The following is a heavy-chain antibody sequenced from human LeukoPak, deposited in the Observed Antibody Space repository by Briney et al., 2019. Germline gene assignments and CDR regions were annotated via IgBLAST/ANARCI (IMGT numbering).Heavy chain of an antibody. CDR3: ASGYSSGWYKRYYGMDV. CDR1: GGTFSSYA. Sequence: SVKVSCKASGGTFSSYAISWVRQAPGQGLEWMGGIIPIFGTANYAQKFQGRVTITADESTSTAYMELSSLRSEDTAVYYCASGYSSGWYKRYYGMDVWGQGTTVTVSS. V-gene: IGHV1-69*01. D-gene: IGHD6-19*01. CDR2: IIPIFGTA. J-gene: IGHJ6*02.